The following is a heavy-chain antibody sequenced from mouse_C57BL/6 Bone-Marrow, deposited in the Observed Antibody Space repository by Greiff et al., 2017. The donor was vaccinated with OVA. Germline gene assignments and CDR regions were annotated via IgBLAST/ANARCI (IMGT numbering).Heavy chain of an antibody. CDR3: TRGYSNYYAMDY. D-gene: IGHD2-5*01. J-gene: IGHJ4*01. CDR2: IDPETGGT. CDR1: GYTFTDYE. Sequence: VQLLQSGAELVRPGASVTLSCTASGYTFTDYEMHWVKQTPVHGLEWIGAIDPETGGTAYNQKFTGKAILTADKSSSTAYMELRSLTSEDSAVYYCTRGYSNYYAMDYWGQGTAVTVSS. V-gene: IGHV1-15*01.